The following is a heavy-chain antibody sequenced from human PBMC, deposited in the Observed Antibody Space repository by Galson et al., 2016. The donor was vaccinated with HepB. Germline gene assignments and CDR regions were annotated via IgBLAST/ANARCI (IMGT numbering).Heavy chain of an antibody. CDR3: TRWDAMGRGDLFDY. CDR1: GCTFISYH. D-gene: IGHD3-10*01. Sequence: SVKVSCKASGCTFISYHLHWVRQAPGQGLEWIGMIKPSGGSTSYEQKFQGRVTVTRDTSTSTVYMELSNLRSDDTAVYYCTRWDAMGRGDLFDYWGQGTLVTVPS. J-gene: IGHJ4*02. CDR2: IKPSGGST. V-gene: IGHV1-46*03.